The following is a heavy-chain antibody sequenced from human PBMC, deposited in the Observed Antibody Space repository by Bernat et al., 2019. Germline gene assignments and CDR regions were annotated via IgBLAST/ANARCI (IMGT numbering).Heavy chain of an antibody. CDR2: IDWDDDK. J-gene: IGHJ4*02. CDR1: GFSLSTSGMC. CDR3: ARIRDTAMVTLFDY. V-gene: IGHV2-70*15. D-gene: IGHD5-18*01. Sequence: QVTLRESGPALVKPTQTLTLTCTFSGFSLSTSGMCVSWIRQPPGKALEWLARIDWDDDKYYSTSLKTRLTISKDTSNNQVVLTMTNMDPVDTATYYCARIRDTAMVTLFDYWGQGTLVTVSS.